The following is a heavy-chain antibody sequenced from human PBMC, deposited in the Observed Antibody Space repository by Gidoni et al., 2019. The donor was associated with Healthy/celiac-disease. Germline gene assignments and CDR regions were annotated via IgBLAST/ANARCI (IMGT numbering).Heavy chain of an antibody. Sequence: QVQLVESGGGVVQPGRSLRLSCAASGFTFSSYGMHWVRQAPGKGLEWVAVISYDGSNKYYADSVKGRFTISRDNSKNTLYLQMNSLRAEDTAVYYCAKGRIVGATSPPLFDYWGQGTLVTVSS. CDR1: GFTFSSYG. CDR2: ISYDGSNK. CDR3: AKGRIVGATSPPLFDY. V-gene: IGHV3-30*18. D-gene: IGHD1-26*01. J-gene: IGHJ4*02.